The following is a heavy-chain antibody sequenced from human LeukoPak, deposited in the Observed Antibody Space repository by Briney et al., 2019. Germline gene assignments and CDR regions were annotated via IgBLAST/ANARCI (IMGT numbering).Heavy chain of an antibody. CDR1: GFTFSSYA. J-gene: IGHJ4*02. Sequence: PGRSLRLSCAASGFTFSSYAMHWVRQAPGKGLEWVAVISYDGSNKYYADSVKGRFTISRDNAKNSLYLQMNSLRAEDTAVYYCAVYYYGSGSYADWGQGTLVTVSS. D-gene: IGHD3-10*01. CDR3: AVYYYGSGSYAD. CDR2: ISYDGSNK. V-gene: IGHV3-30-3*01.